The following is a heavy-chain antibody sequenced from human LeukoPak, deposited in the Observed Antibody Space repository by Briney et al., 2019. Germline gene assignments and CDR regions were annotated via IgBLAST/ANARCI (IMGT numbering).Heavy chain of an antibody. Sequence: GGSLRISCAVSGVNLNKAWMSGVRQAPGKGLEWVGRVKSNTDGGTTDYAAPVKDRFNISRHDSKTTLYLQMNSLKTEDTAVYYCTTGVGRSDFDYWGQGTLVTVSS. V-gene: IGHV3-15*01. CDR1: GVNLNKAW. CDR2: VKSNTDGGTT. J-gene: IGHJ4*02. D-gene: IGHD1-26*01. CDR3: TTGVGRSDFDY.